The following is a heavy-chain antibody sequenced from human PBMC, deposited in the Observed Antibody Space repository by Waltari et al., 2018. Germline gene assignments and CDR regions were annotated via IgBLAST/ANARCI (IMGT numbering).Heavy chain of an antibody. J-gene: IGHJ6*03. Sequence: QVQLQQWGAALLKPSETLSLTCVVSGGSFSGYYWSWIRQPPGKGLEWIGEINHSGRTNYNPSLKSRVTISIDTSKIQFSLKLWSVTVADTAVYYCARANTIFGVIRTWYYMDVWGKGT. CDR2: INHSGRT. V-gene: IGHV4-34*01. D-gene: IGHD3-3*01. CDR1: GGSFSGYY. CDR3: ARANTIFGVIRTWYYMDV.